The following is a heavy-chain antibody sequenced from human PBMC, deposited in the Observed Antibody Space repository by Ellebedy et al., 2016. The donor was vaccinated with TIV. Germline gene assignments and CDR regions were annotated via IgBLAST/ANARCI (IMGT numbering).Heavy chain of an antibody. D-gene: IGHD4-17*01. V-gene: IGHV3-30-3*01. CDR2: ISYDGSNK. J-gene: IGHJ6*02. CDR1: GFTFSSYA. CDR3: ARDGDGDYLNYYYGMDV. Sequence: PGGSLRLSCAASGFTFSSYAMHWVRQAPGKGLEWVAVISYDGSNKYYADSVKGRFTISRDNAKNSLYLQMNSLRDEDTAVYYCARDGDGDYLNYYYGMDVWGQGTTVTVSS.